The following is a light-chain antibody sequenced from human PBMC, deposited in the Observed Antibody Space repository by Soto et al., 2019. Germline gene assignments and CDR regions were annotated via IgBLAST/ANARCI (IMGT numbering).Light chain of an antibody. Sequence: QSVLTQPPSASGTPGQRVTISCSGSSSNIGSNYVYWYQQLPGTAPKLLIYRNNLRPSGVPDRFSGSKSGTSASLAISGLRSEDEADYYCAAWDDSLSGWVLGGGTKLTVL. J-gene: IGLJ3*02. CDR2: RNN. CDR1: SSNIGSNY. CDR3: AAWDDSLSGWV. V-gene: IGLV1-47*01.